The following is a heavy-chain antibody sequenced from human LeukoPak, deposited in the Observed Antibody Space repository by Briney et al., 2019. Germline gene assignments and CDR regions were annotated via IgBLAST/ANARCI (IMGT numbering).Heavy chain of an antibody. CDR2: ISTSGST. Sequence: NPSETLSLTCTVSGGSISSYYWSWVRQPAGKGMESIGHISTSGSTNYNPSRKNRVTMSVDTSKNQFSLKRSSVAAADTAVYYCARVRYFDSSVLTRKRSYYFDYWGQGTLVTVSS. CDR3: ARVRYFDSSVLTRKRSYYFDY. CDR1: GGSISSYY. J-gene: IGHJ4*02. V-gene: IGHV4-4*07. D-gene: IGHD3-22*01.